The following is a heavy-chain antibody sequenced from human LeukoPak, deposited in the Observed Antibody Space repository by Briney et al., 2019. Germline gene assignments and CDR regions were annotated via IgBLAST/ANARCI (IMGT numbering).Heavy chain of an antibody. V-gene: IGHV1-2*02. J-gene: IGHJ4*02. CDR2: LNPKTGDT. D-gene: IGHD6-13*01. CDR1: GYTFTVYY. Sequence: ASVKVSCRSSGYTFTVYYVHWVRQAPGQGLQWMGYLNPKTGDTKYAQNLQGRVTMTSDTSISTAYTELSGLRSDDTAVYYCAREGLYSSSSDFDYWGQGTLVTVSS. CDR3: AREGLYSSSSDFDY.